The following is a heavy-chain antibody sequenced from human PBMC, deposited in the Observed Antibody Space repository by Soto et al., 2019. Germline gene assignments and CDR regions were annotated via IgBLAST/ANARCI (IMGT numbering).Heavy chain of an antibody. J-gene: IGHJ4*02. V-gene: IGHV3-33*01. D-gene: IGHD6-6*01. CDR1: GFTFSSYG. Sequence: QVQLVESGGGVVQPGRSPRLSCAASGFTFSSYGMHWVRQAPGKGLEWVAVIWYDGSNKYYADSVKGRFTISRDNSKNTLYLQMNSLRAEDTAVYYCATIAARHFDYWGQGTLVTVSS. CDR2: IWYDGSNK. CDR3: ATIAARHFDY.